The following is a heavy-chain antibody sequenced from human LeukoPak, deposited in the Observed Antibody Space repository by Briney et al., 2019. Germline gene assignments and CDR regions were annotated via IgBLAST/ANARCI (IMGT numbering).Heavy chain of an antibody. CDR1: GFTFISHS. D-gene: IGHD3-10*01. V-gene: IGHV3-21*01. J-gene: IGHJ6*03. CDR3: ARETDGSGSFDYCYYMDV. Sequence: GGSLRLSCAASGFTFISHSMNWVRQAPGKGLEWVSTISSSGTYIYYADSVKGRFTISRDNARNSLYLQMNSLRAEDTAVYYCARETDGSGSFDYCYYMDVWGKGTTVTVSS. CDR2: ISSSGTYI.